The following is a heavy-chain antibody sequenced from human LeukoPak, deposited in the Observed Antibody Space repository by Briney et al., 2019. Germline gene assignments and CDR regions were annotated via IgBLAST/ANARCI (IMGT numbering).Heavy chain of an antibody. CDR3: ARVAARGSYAANY. D-gene: IGHD1-26*01. CDR2: INPNSGGT. J-gene: IGHJ4*02. V-gene: IGHV1-2*02. Sequence: ASVKVSCKASGYTFTVSYMHWVRQAPGQGLEWMGWINPNSGGTNYAQKFQGRVTMTRDTSISTAYMELSRLRSDDTAVYYCARVAARGSYAANYWGQGTLVTVSS. CDR1: GYTFTVSY.